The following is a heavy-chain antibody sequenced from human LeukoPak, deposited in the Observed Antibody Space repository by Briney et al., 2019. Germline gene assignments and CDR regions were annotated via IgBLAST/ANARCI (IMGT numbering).Heavy chain of an antibody. CDR2: IIPIFGTA. D-gene: IGHD3-3*01. J-gene: IGHJ5*02. CDR3: ARAFWSGYYSGYWFDP. CDR1: GGTFSSYA. V-gene: IGHV1-69*13. Sequence: GASVKVSCKASGGTFSSYAISWVRQAPGQGLEWMGGIIPIFGTANYAQKFQGRVTITADESTSTAYMELSSLRSEDTAVYYCARAFWSGYYSGYWFDPWGQGTLVTVSS.